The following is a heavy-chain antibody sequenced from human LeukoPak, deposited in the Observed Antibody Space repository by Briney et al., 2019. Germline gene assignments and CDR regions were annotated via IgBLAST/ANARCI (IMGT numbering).Heavy chain of an antibody. J-gene: IGHJ6*03. CDR1: GFTFGNAW. V-gene: IGHV3-15*01. CDR3: TTPTSYYYSYLDV. Sequence: GRSLRLSCAASGFTFGNAWMSWVRQEPGKGLEWVGRIKSKNDGGTTDYAAPVKGRFTISRDDSKNTLYLQMNSLKTEETAVYYCTTPTSYYYSYLDVWGKGTTVTVSS. CDR2: IKSKNDGGTT.